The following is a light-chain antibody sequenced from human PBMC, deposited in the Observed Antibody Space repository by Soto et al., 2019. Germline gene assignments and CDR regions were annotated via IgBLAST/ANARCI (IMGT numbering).Light chain of an antibody. J-gene: IGKJ4*01. V-gene: IGKV1-39*01. Sequence: DIQMTQSPSSLSAFVGDRVTITCRASQSISSYLNWYQQKPGKAPKFLIYAASNLESGVPSRFSGSGSGTDFTLTISSLQPEDFAIYYCQQSYKTPIAFGGGTKVEMK. CDR3: QQSYKTPIA. CDR2: AAS. CDR1: QSISSY.